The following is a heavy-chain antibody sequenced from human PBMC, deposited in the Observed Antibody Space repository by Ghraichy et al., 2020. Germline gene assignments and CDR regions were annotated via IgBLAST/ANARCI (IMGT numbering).Heavy chain of an antibody. CDR3: ARDYLGPKGY. D-gene: IGHD3-10*01. Sequence: WGSLRLSCAASGFTVSSNYMGWVRQAPGKGLEWVSVIYSGGSTYNADSVKGRFTISRDNSKNTLYLQMNTLRAEDTAVYYCARDYLGPKGYWGQGTLVTVSS. CDR2: IYSGGST. CDR1: GFTVSSNY. V-gene: IGHV3-66*01. J-gene: IGHJ4*02.